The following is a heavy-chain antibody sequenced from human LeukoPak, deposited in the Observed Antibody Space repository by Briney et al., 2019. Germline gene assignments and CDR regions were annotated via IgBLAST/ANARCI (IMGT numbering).Heavy chain of an antibody. J-gene: IGHJ4*02. Sequence: GGSLRLSCAASGFTVSSYYMGWVRQAPGKGLEWVSVIYTDGRTYSADSMKGRFTLSRDNSKNTLYLQMSSLRAEDTAVYYCARRRADSWSFDSWGQGTLVTVSS. CDR2: IYTDGRT. CDR1: GFTVSSYY. D-gene: IGHD6-13*01. CDR3: ARRRADSWSFDS. V-gene: IGHV3-66*04.